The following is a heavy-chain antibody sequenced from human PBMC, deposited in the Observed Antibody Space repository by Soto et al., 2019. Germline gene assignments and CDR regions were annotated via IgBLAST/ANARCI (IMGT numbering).Heavy chain of an antibody. J-gene: IGHJ6*02. CDR3: ARAEYSSSWYAYYYYYGMDV. Sequence: QVQLVESGGGVVQPGRSLRLSCAVSGFTFDSYPMHWVRQAPGKGLEWVAVVSYDGTKEYYADSVKGRFTISRDNSKSTLSLQMNSLRAADTAVYYCARAEYSSSWYAYYYYYGMDVWGQGPTVTVSS. V-gene: IGHV3-30*14. CDR2: VSYDGTKE. D-gene: IGHD6-13*01. CDR1: GFTFDSYP.